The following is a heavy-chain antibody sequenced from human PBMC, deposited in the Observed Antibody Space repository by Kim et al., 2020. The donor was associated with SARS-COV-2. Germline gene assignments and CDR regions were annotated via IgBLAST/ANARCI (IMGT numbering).Heavy chain of an antibody. V-gene: IGHV5-10-1*01. CDR3: ARTGGYSYGYMVRYYYGMDV. J-gene: IGHJ6*02. Sequence: GESLKISCKGSGYSFTSYWISWVRQMPGKGLEWMGRIDPSDSYTNYSPSFQGHVTISADKSISTAYLQWSSLKASDTAMYYCARTGGYSYGYMVRYYYGMDVWGQGTTVTVSS. CDR1: GYSFTSYW. CDR2: IDPSDSYT. D-gene: IGHD5-18*01.